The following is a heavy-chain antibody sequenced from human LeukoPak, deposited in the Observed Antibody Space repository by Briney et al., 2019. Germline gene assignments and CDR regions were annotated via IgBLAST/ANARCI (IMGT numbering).Heavy chain of an antibody. CDR1: GFTFSSYE. D-gene: IGHD2-15*01. CDR3: ARDSGGSQYHAFDY. V-gene: IGHV3-48*03. J-gene: IGHJ4*02. Sequence: GGSLRLSCAASGFTFSSYEMNWVRQAPGKGLEWVSYISTSSSNIYYADSVKGRFTISRDNAKNSLYLQMNSLRAEDTAVYYCARDSGGSQYHAFDYWGQGTLVTVSS. CDR2: ISTSSSNI.